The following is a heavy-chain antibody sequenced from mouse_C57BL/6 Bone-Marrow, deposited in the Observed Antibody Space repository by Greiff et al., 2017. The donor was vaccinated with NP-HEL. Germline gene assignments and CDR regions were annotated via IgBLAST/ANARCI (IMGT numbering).Heavy chain of an antibody. J-gene: IGHJ4*01. Sequence: EVKLVESRGGLVQPGGSLSLSCAASGFTFTDYYMSWVRQPPGKALEWLGFIRNKANGYTTEYSASVKGRFTISRDNSQSILYLQMNALRAEDSATYYCARPLRYGSSSYYAMDYWGQGTSVTVSS. V-gene: IGHV7-3*01. CDR3: ARPLRYGSSSYYAMDY. CDR1: GFTFTDYY. CDR2: IRNKANGYTT. D-gene: IGHD1-1*01.